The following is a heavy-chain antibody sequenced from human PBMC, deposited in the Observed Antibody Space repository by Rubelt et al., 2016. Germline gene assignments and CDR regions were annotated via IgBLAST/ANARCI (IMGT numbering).Heavy chain of an antibody. D-gene: IGHD3-9*01. CDR3: ARDPKGVRYFDRGPYYYGMDL. Sequence: INPNSGGTNYAQKFQGRVTMTRDTSISTAYMELSRLRSDDTAVYYCARDPKGVRYFDRGPYYYGMDLWGQGTTVTVSS. CDR2: INPNSGGT. J-gene: IGHJ6*02. V-gene: IGHV1-2*02.